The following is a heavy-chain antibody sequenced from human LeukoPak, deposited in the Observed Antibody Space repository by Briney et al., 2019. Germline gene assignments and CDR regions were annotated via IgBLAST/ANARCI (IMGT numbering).Heavy chain of an antibody. CDR1: GFTFSSYA. CDR3: ARDSAAYYFDY. Sequence: GGSLRLSCAASGFTFSSYAMSWVRQAPGKGLEWVSGISGSGDNTYYADSVKGRFTISRDNSKNTLYVQVNSLGTEDTAVYYCARDSAAYYFDYWGQGTLVTVSS. CDR2: ISGSGDNT. V-gene: IGHV3-23*01. J-gene: IGHJ4*02. D-gene: IGHD6-25*01.